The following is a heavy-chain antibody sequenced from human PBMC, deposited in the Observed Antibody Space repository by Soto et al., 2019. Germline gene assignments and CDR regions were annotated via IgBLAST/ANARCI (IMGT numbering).Heavy chain of an antibody. D-gene: IGHD3-10*01. V-gene: IGHV4-4*07. Sequence: QVQVHESGPGLVKPSETLSLTCTVSGGSISSYYCSWIREAAGKGLEWIGRIDTSGTTNYNPALKSRVTMSVDASKNQCSLNLSSVTAADTAVYYCARGPRGYVYYHGMDVWGQGTTVTVS. CDR1: GGSISSYY. CDR3: ARGPRGYVYYHGMDV. CDR2: IDTSGTT. J-gene: IGHJ6*02.